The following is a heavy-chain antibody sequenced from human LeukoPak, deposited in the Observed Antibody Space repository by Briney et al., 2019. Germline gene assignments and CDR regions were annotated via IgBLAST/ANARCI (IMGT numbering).Heavy chain of an antibody. V-gene: IGHV4-34*01. CDR1: GGSFSGYY. CDR2: INHSGST. Sequence: SETLSLTCAVYGGSFSGYYWSWIRQPPGKGLEWIGEINHSGSTNYNPSLKSRVTISVDTSKNQFSLKLRSVTAADTAVYYCARGGWYNYWGQGTLVTVSS. CDR3: ARGGWYNY. D-gene: IGHD1-1*01. J-gene: IGHJ4*02.